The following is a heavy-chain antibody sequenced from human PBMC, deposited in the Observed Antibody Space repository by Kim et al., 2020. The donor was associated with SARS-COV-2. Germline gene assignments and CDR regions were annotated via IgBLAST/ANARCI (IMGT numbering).Heavy chain of an antibody. Sequence: SETLSLTCAVYGGSFSGYYWSWIRQPPGKGLEWIGEINHSGSTNYNPSLKSRVTISVDTSKNQFSLKLSSVTAADTAVYYCARGGYRVMPHRSPYSSSWWSYWGQGTLVTVSS. CDR2: INHSGST. J-gene: IGHJ4*02. D-gene: IGHD6-13*01. V-gene: IGHV4-34*01. CDR1: GGSFSGYY. CDR3: ARGGYRVMPHRSPYSSSWWSY.